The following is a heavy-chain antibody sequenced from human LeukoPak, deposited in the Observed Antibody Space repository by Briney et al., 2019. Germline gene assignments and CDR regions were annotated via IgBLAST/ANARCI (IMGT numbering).Heavy chain of an antibody. CDR1: GYTFTHHG. V-gene: IGHV7-4-1*02. CDR2: INTNTGNP. Sequence: VASVEVSCKASGYTFTHHGISWVRQAPGQGLEWMGWINTNTGNPTYAQGFTGRFVFSLDTSVSTAYLQISSLKAEDTAVYYCARDGGTAAADYWGQGTLVTVSS. J-gene: IGHJ4*02. CDR3: ARDGGTAAADY. D-gene: IGHD6-13*01.